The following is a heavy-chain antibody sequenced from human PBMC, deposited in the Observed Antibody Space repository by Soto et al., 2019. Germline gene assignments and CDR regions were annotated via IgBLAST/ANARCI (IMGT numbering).Heavy chain of an antibody. CDR1: GGTFSSYA. CDR3: ARDHHYYDSSGYYSFDY. CDR2: IIPIFGTA. Sequence: QVQLVQSGAEVKKPGSSVKVSCKASGGTFSSYAISWVRQAPGQGLEWMGGIIPIFGTANYAQKFQGRVTIPADESTSTAYMEVSSLRSEDTAVYYCARDHHYYDSSGYYSFDYWGQGTLVTVSA. V-gene: IGHV1-69*01. J-gene: IGHJ4*02. D-gene: IGHD3-22*01.